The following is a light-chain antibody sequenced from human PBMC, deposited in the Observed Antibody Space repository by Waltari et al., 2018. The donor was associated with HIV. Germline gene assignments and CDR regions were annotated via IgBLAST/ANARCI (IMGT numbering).Light chain of an antibody. Sequence: DIQMTQSPSSLSASVGDRVTITCRASQSISSYLNWYQQKPGNAPKLLIYAASSLLSGVPSRFSGSGSGTDFTLTISSLQPEDFATYYCHQSYSTLRTFGQGTKLEIK. CDR1: QSISSY. CDR3: HQSYSTLRT. V-gene: IGKV1-39*01. CDR2: AAS. J-gene: IGKJ2*01.